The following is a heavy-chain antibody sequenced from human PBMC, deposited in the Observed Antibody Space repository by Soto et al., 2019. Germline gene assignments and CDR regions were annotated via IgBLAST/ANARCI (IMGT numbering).Heavy chain of an antibody. Sequence: QVLLVQSGAEVKKSGSSVKVSCKASGGTFSSYAINWVRQAPGQGLEWMGGIIPMFGEANYAENFQGRVTISADESTITAYMELSSLTSDDAAVYYCARGYRDGYFYAMDVWGQGTTVTVSS. D-gene: IGHD2-2*02. V-gene: IGHV1-69*01. J-gene: IGHJ6*02. CDR1: GGTFSSYA. CDR2: IIPMFGEA. CDR3: ARGYRDGYFYAMDV.